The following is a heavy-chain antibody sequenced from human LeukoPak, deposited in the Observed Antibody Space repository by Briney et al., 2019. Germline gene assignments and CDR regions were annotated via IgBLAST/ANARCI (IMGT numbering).Heavy chain of an antibody. CDR1: GFTFGDYA. V-gene: IGHV3-49*03. CDR2: IRSKAYGGTT. Sequence: PGGSLRLSCTASGFTFGDYAMSWFRQAPGKGLEWVGFIRSKAYGGTTEYAASVKGRFTISRDDSKSIAYLQMNSLKTEDTAVYYCTRLRVAYYDSSGYYLDYWGQGTLVTVSS. D-gene: IGHD3-22*01. CDR3: TRLRVAYYDSSGYYLDY. J-gene: IGHJ4*02.